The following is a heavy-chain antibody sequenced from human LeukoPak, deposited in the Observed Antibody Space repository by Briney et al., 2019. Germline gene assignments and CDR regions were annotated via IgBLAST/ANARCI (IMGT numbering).Heavy chain of an antibody. CDR2: IYHSGST. CDR3: AREEIAAAGIRGWFDP. J-gene: IGHJ5*02. D-gene: IGHD6-13*01. V-gene: IGHV4-30-2*01. Sequence: SETLSLTCAVSGGSISSGGYSWSWIRQPPGKGLEWIGYIYHSGSTYYNPSLKSRVTISVDRSKNQFSLKLSSVTAADTAVYYCAREEIAAAGIRGWFDPWGQGTLVTVSS. CDR1: GGSISSGGYS.